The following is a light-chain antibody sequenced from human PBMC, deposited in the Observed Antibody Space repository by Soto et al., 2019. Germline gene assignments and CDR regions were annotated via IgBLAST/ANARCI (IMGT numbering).Light chain of an antibody. CDR2: RAS. V-gene: IGKV3-20*01. CDR3: QHYVDTPLT. J-gene: IGKJ4*01. CDR1: QSVNNNY. Sequence: EIVLTQSPGTLSLSPGERATLSCRASQSVNNNYLAWYQQIPGQAPRLLIYRASSRATGIPDRFSGSGSGTAFTLTISRLEPEDFAVYYCQHYVDTPLTFGGGTKVEIK.